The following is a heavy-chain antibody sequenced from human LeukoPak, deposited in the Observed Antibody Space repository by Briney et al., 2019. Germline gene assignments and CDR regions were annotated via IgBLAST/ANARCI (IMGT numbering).Heavy chain of an antibody. D-gene: IGHD3-10*01. CDR2: FDPEDGVT. J-gene: IGHJ4*02. CDR3: ATLMVRGVKGGHYFDY. V-gene: IGHV1-24*01. Sequence: ASVKVSCKVSGYTLTELSMHWVRQAPGKGLEWMGGFDPEDGVTIYAQKFQGRVTMTEDTSTDTAYMELSSLRSEDTAVYYCATLMVRGVKGGHYFDYWGQGTLVTVSS. CDR1: GYTLTELS.